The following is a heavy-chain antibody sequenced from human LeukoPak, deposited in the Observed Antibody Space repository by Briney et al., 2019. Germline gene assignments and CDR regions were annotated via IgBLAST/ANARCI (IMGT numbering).Heavy chain of an antibody. V-gene: IGHV1-8*01. D-gene: IGHD6-19*01. CDR2: MNPNSGNT. Sequence: ASVKVSCKASGYTFTSYDINWMRQATGQGLEWKGWMNPNSGNTGYAQKFQGRVTMTRNTSISTAYMELSSLRSEDTAVYYCARPGVGGSIAVAGPYYYYGMDVWGQGTTVTVSS. CDR3: ARPGVGGSIAVAGPYYYYGMDV. CDR1: GYTFTSYD. J-gene: IGHJ6*02.